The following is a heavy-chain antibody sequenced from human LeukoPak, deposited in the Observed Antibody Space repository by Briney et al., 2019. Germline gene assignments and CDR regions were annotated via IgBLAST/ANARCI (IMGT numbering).Heavy chain of an antibody. CDR3: ARLGWLVRSLDY. Sequence: SETLSLTCAVYGGSFSGYYWSWIRQPPGKGLEWIGEINHSGSTNYNPSLKSRVTISVDTSKNQFSLKLSSVTAADTAVYYCARLGWLVRSLDYRGQGTLVTVSS. D-gene: IGHD6-19*01. V-gene: IGHV4-34*01. CDR1: GGSFSGYY. CDR2: INHSGST. J-gene: IGHJ4*02.